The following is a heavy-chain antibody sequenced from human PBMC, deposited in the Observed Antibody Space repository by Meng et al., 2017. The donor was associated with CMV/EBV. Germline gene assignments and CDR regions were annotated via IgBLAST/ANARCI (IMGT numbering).Heavy chain of an antibody. CDR3: ARDLTLPQFFYGMDV. CDR1: GYTFTTYD. Sequence: ASVKVSCKASGYTFTTYDINWVRQATGQGLEWMGRMSPNSGNTAYAQKFQGRVTTTRKTSISTAYMELSSLRSEDTAVYYCARDLTLPQFFYGMDVWGQGTTVTVSS. CDR2: MSPNSGNT. D-gene: IGHD1-26*01. V-gene: IGHV1-8*03. J-gene: IGHJ6*02.